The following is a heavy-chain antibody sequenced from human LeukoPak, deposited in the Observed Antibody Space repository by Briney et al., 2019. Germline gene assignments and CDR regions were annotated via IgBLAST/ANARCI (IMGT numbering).Heavy chain of an antibody. J-gene: IGHJ5*01. CDR2: IYFSGTP. CDR1: GASISSHY. D-gene: IGHD6-13*01. CDR3: ARTSSWYAGAWFDS. V-gene: IGHV4-59*04. Sequence: SETLSLTCTVSGASISSHYWSWIRQPPGEGLEWLGSIYFSGTPYFNPSLKSRVAVSIDTSKNQFSLKVTSVNASDTAVYFCARTSSWYAGAWFDSWGQGTLVTVSS.